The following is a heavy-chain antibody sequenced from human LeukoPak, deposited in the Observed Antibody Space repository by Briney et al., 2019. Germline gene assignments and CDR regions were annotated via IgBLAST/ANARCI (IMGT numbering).Heavy chain of an antibody. CDR3: ARRGSGYLDY. D-gene: IGHD3-22*01. V-gene: IGHV4-31*03. CDR2: IYYSGST. Sequence: SETLSLTCTVSGGSISSGGYYWSWIRQHPGKGLEWIGYIYYSGSTYYNPSLKSRVTISVDTSKNQFPLKLSSVTAADTAVYYCARRGSGYLDYWGQGTLVTVSS. J-gene: IGHJ4*02. CDR1: GGSISSGGYY.